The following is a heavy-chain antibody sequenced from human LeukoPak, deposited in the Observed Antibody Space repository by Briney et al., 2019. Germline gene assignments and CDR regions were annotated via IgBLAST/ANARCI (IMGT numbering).Heavy chain of an antibody. CDR1: GFTFSSYA. V-gene: IGHV3-23*01. Sequence: GGSLRLSCAASGFTFSSYAMSWVRQAPGKGLEWVSAISGSGGSTYYADSVKGRFTISRDNSKNTLYLQMNSLRAEDTAVYYCTTDEMATITGFDYWGQGTLVTVSS. CDR2: ISGSGGST. CDR3: TTDEMATITGFDY. D-gene: IGHD5-24*01. J-gene: IGHJ4*02.